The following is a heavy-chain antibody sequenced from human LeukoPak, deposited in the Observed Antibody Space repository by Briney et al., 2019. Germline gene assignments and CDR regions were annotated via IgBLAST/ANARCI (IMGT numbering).Heavy chain of an antibody. Sequence: SETLSLPCTVSGDSISIYYWSWIRQPPGRGREWIVYIYYSASTNYNPSLKSRVTISVDTSKNQFSLKLSSVTAADTAVYYCASWGSSAFDYWGQGTLVTVSS. CDR3: ASWGSSAFDY. V-gene: IGHV4-59*13. D-gene: IGHD3-16*01. CDR1: GDSISIYY. J-gene: IGHJ4*02. CDR2: IYYSAST.